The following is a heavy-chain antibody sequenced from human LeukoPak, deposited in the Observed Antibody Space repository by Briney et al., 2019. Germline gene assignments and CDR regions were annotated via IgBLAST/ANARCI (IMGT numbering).Heavy chain of an antibody. CDR3: ARVWWELLLGTHDWYFDL. Sequence: SETLSLTCTVSGGSISSYYWSWIRQPAGKGLEWIGRIYTSGSTNYNPSLKSRVTMSVDTSKHQYSLKLSSVTAADTAVYYCARVWWELLLGTHDWYFDLWGRGTLVTVSS. D-gene: IGHD1-26*01. J-gene: IGHJ2*01. CDR2: IYTSGST. V-gene: IGHV4-4*07. CDR1: GGSISSYY.